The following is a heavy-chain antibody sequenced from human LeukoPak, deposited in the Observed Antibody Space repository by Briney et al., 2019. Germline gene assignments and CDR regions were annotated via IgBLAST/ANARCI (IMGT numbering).Heavy chain of an antibody. D-gene: IGHD6-13*01. Sequence: PSETLSLTCAVSGYSISSGYYWGWIRQPPGKGLEWIGSIYHSGSTYYNPSLKRRVTISVDTSKNQFSLKLSSVTAADTAVYYCARERVAAAGTKGADYWGQGTLVTVSS. J-gene: IGHJ4*02. CDR1: GYSISSGYY. V-gene: IGHV4-38-2*02. CDR3: ARERVAAAGTKGADY. CDR2: IYHSGST.